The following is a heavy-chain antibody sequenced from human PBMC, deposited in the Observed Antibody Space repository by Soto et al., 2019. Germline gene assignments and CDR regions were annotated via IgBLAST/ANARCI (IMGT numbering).Heavy chain of an antibody. D-gene: IGHD5-18*01. CDR1: EFTFRSYV. CDR3: ARVLYSYGPYGMDV. V-gene: IGHV3-48*02. Sequence: GGSLRVSCAASEFTFRSYVMNWVRQDPGKGLEWVPYISSSSSTIYYADSVKGRFTISRDNAKNSLYLQMNSLRDEDTAVYYCARVLYSYGPYGMDVWGQGTTVTVSS. CDR2: ISSSSSTI. J-gene: IGHJ6*02.